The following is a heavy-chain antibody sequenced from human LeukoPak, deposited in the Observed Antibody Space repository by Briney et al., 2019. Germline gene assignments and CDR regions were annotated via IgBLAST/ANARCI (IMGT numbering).Heavy chain of an antibody. Sequence: GGSLRLSCAASGFTFNIYAMSWVRQAPGKGLEWVSAISGSGGSTYYADSVKGRFTISRDNSKNTLYLQMNSLRAEDTAVYYCAKSRVVVIKPPVDHDAFDIWGQGTMVTVSS. V-gene: IGHV3-23*01. CDR3: AKSRVVVIKPPVDHDAFDI. CDR1: GFTFNIYA. J-gene: IGHJ3*02. CDR2: ISGSGGST. D-gene: IGHD3-22*01.